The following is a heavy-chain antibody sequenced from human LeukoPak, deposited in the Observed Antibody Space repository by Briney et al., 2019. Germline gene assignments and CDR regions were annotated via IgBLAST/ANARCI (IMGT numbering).Heavy chain of an antibody. Sequence: SGPTLVKPTQTLTLTCTFSGFSLSTSGVGVGWIRQPPGKALEWLALIYWDDDKRYSPSLKSRLTITKDTSKNRVVLTMTNMDPVDTATYYCAHSRARREVWPYTLDYWGQGTLVTVSS. CDR2: IYWDDDK. CDR1: GFSLSTSGVG. J-gene: IGHJ4*02. CDR3: AHSRARREVWPYTLDY. D-gene: IGHD3-16*01. V-gene: IGHV2-5*02.